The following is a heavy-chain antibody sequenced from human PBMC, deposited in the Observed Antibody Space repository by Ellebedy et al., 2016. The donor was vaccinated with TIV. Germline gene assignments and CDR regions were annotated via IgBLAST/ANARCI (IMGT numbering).Heavy chain of an antibody. V-gene: IGHV4-39*07. CDR1: GGPSSRLTYY. Sequence: SDTLSLTCTVSGGPSSRLTYYWAWIRQPPGKGLVGIGRFYSVGVTYYNPSLRSRITISLDKSKNQISLKMRTLTAADTAVYYCPAQTSDYVWDGDYWGQGTLVTVSS. J-gene: IGHJ4*02. CDR3: PAQTSDYVWDGDY. CDR2: FYSVGVT. D-gene: IGHD3-16*01.